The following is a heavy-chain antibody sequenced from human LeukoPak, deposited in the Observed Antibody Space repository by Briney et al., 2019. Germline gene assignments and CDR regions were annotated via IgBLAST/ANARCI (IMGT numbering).Heavy chain of an antibody. J-gene: IGHJ4*02. D-gene: IGHD2-2*01. CDR2: INWNGGST. CDR3: ARGRGYCSSTSCYSDY. Sequence: GGSLRLSCAASGFTFDDYGMSWVRQAPGKGLEWVSGINWNGGSTGYADSVKGRFTISRDNAKNSLYLQMNSLRAEDTALYHCARGRGYCSSTSCYSDYWGQGTPVTVSS. CDR1: GFTFDDYG. V-gene: IGHV3-20*01.